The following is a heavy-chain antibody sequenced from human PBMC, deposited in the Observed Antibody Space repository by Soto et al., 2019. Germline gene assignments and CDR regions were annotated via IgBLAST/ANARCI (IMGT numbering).Heavy chain of an antibody. CDR1: GFTFSNAW. J-gene: IGHJ6*02. Sequence: PGGSLRLSCAASGFTFSNAWMNWVRQAPGKGLEWVGRIKSKTDGGTTDYAAPVKGRFTISRDDSKNTLYLQMNSLKTEDTAVYYCTTSAANYYDSSGYYVGDYYGMDDWGQGTTVTV. V-gene: IGHV3-15*07. CDR3: TTSAANYYDSSGYYVGDYYGMDD. CDR2: IKSKTDGGTT. D-gene: IGHD3-22*01.